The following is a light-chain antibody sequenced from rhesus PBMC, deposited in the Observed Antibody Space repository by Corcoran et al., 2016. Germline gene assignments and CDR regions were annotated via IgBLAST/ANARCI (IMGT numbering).Light chain of an antibody. CDR3: QQYNNSPFT. V-gene: IGKV1-66*01. CDR1: QGIYNY. CDR2: YAT. Sequence: DIQMTQSPSSLSASVGDRVTITCRASQGIYNYLSWYQQKPGKTPKPLIYYATSSETGVPTRCSGSRSWTEYTLTIYSLQPEDFATYYSQQYNNSPFTFGPGTKVEIK. J-gene: IGKJ3*01.